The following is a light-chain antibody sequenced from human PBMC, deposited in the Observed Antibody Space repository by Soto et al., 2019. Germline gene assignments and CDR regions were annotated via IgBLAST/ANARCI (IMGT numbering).Light chain of an antibody. CDR3: QQFHTYPVT. CDR2: DAS. J-gene: IGKJ5*01. V-gene: IGKV1-13*02. Sequence: AIQLTNSPSSLSASVGDRVTITCRASQGISGALAWYQQKPGRAPTLLIYDASSLESGVPSRFSGSESGTDFTLTISSLQAEDFATYYCQQFHTYPVTFGQGTRLEIK. CDR1: QGISGA.